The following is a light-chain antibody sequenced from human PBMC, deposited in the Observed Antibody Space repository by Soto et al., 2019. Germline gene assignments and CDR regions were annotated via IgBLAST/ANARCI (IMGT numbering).Light chain of an antibody. CDR2: DAS. CDR1: QSVSSY. CDR3: QQRSNWPLT. Sequence: EIVLTQSPATMSLSPGERATLSCRASQSVSSYLAWYQQRPGQAPRLLMYDASNRATGIPARFSGSGSGTDFTLTISSLEPEDFALYYCQQRSNWPLTFGVGTKVEI. J-gene: IGKJ4*01. V-gene: IGKV3-11*01.